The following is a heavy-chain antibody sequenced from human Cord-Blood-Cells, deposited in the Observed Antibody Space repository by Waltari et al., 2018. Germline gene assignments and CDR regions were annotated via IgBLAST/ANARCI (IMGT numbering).Heavy chain of an antibody. V-gene: IGHV4-34*01. J-gene: IGHJ4*02. CDR3: ARGHGELLSSTSCFDY. D-gene: IGHD2-2*01. Sequence: QVQLQQWGAGLLKTSETLSLTCAVYGGSFSGYYWSWIRQPPGKGLEWIGEINHSGSTTYNPSLKRRVNISVDTSNNQFSLKLSSVTAADTAVYYCARGHGELLSSTSCFDYWGQGTLVTVSS. CDR2: INHSGST. CDR1: GGSFSGYY.